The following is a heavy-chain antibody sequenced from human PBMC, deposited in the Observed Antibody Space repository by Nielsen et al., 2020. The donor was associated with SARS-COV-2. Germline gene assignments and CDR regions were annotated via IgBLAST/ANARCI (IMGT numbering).Heavy chain of an antibody. CDR3: ARDSSGWYALTTYYYYGMDV. V-gene: IGHV3-7*01. Sequence: CQAPGKGLEWLANIKQHGSEKYYVDSVKVRFNISRDNAKNSLYLQMNSLRAEDTAVYYCARDSSGWYALTTYYYYGMDVWGQGTTVTVSS. J-gene: IGHJ6*02. CDR2: IKQHGSEK. D-gene: IGHD6-19*01.